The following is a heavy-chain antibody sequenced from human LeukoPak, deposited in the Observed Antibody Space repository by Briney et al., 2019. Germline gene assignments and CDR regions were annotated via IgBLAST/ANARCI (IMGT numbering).Heavy chain of an antibody. D-gene: IGHD2-15*01. CDR3: TTEEDIVVVVAAIDY. CDR1: GFTFSNAW. Sequence: GGSLRLSCAASGFTFSNAWMSWVRQAPGKGLEWVGRIKSKTDGGTIDYAAPVKGRFTISRDDSKNTLYLQMNSLKTEDTAVYYCTTEEDIVVVVAAIDYWGQGTLVTVSS. J-gene: IGHJ4*02. V-gene: IGHV3-15*01. CDR2: IKSKTDGGTI.